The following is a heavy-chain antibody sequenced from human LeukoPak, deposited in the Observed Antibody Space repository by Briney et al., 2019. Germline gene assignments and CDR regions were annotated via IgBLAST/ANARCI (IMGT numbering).Heavy chain of an antibody. D-gene: IGHD6-19*01. J-gene: IGHJ4*02. CDR1: GFTFSSYG. V-gene: IGHV3-30*18. CDR3: AKDLEESGWSGLNFDH. Sequence: GGSLRLSCAASGFTFSSYGMRWVRQAPGKGLEWVAVISYDGSNKYYADSVKGRFTISRDNSKNTLYLQMNSLRAEDTAVYYCAKDLEESGWSGLNFDHWGQGTLVTVSS. CDR2: ISYDGSNK.